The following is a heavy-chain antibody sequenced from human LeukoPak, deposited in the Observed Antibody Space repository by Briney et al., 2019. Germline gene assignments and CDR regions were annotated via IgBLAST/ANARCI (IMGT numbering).Heavy chain of an antibody. CDR2: IRSKAYGGAT. J-gene: IGHJ4*02. V-gene: IGHV3-49*03. D-gene: IGHD3-10*01. CDR3: TKVRGGLVDY. Sequence: GRSLRLSCTASGFTFGDYAMSWFRQAPGKGLGWVRFIRSKAYGGATEYAASVKGSFTISRDDSKSIAYLQMNSLKTEDTAVYYCTKVRGGLVDYWGQGNLVTVSS. CDR1: GFTFGDYA.